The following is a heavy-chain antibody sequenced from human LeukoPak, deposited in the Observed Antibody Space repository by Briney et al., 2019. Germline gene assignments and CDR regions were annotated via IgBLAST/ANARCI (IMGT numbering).Heavy chain of an antibody. CDR3: ARVLPGVAAMYYYYYMDV. Sequence: PSETLSLTCTVSGGSISSSSYYWGWIRQPPGKGLEWIGSIYYSGSTYYNPSLKSRVTISVDTSKNQFSLKLSSVTAADTAVYYCARVLPGVAAMYYYYYMDVWGKGTTVTISS. CDR1: GGSISSSSYY. D-gene: IGHD2-15*01. CDR2: IYYSGST. J-gene: IGHJ6*03. V-gene: IGHV4-39*07.